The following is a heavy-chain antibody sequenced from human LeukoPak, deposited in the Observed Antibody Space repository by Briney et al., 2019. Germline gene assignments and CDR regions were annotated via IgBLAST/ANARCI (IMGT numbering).Heavy chain of an antibody. D-gene: IGHD5-12*01. Sequence: SETLSLTCSVSGGSISSSSYYWGWIHQTPGKGLEWIGSMYYSGSTDYNPSLKSRVTISVDTSKNHFSLKLNSVTAADTAVYYCARSGYSGYDWNYWGQGTLVTVSS. CDR3: ARSGYSGYDWNY. CDR1: GGSISSSSYY. CDR2: MYYSGST. V-gene: IGHV4-39*07. J-gene: IGHJ4*02.